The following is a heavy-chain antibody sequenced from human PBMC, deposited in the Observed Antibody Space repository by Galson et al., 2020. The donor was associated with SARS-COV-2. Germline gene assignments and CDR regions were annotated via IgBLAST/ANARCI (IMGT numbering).Heavy chain of an antibody. D-gene: IGHD2-21*02. CDR2: IYYSGST. CDR1: HDSISSYY. CDR3: ARGLNGGYSYNWFDP. Sequence: SETLSHTCTDSHDSISSYYWSWIRQPPGKGPERIGYIYYSGSTNYNPSLKSRVIISVDTSKNQFFLKLSSVTAADTAVYYCARGLNGGYSYNWFDPWGQGTLVTVSS. J-gene: IGHJ5*02. V-gene: IGHV4-59*01.